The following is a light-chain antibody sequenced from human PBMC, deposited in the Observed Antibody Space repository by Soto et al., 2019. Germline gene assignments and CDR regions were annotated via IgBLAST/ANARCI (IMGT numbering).Light chain of an antibody. CDR3: SSYTSSSTVI. V-gene: IGLV2-14*03. CDR1: SSDVGGYNF. CDR2: DVR. J-gene: IGLJ2*01. Sequence: QSALTQPASVSGSSGQSITISCTGTSSDVGGYNFVSWYQQHPGKAPKFIIYDVRNRPSGVSNRFSGSRSGNTASLTISGLQAEEEADYYCSSYTSSSTVIFGGGTKLTVL.